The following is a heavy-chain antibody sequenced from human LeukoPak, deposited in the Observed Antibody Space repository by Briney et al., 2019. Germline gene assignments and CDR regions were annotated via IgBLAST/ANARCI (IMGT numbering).Heavy chain of an antibody. Sequence: GGSLGLSCAASGFTFSSYAMHWVRQAPGKGLEWVAVISYDGSNKYYADSVKGRFTISRDNSKNTLYLQMNSLRAEDTAVYYCARDGDYYDSSGHFDYWGQGTLVTVSS. CDR3: ARDGDYYDSSGHFDY. V-gene: IGHV3-30-3*01. CDR2: ISYDGSNK. J-gene: IGHJ4*02. D-gene: IGHD3-22*01. CDR1: GFTFSSYA.